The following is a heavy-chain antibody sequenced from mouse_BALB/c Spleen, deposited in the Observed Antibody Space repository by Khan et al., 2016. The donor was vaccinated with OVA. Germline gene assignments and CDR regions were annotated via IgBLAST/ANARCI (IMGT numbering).Heavy chain of an antibody. J-gene: IGHJ4*01. D-gene: IGHD1-1*01. CDR1: GFSLTSYG. Sequence: QVRLQQSGPGLVAPSQSLSITCTVSGFSLTSYGVNWVRQPPGKGLEWLGVIWGDGSTNYHSTLKSRLIISKDNSKRQVFLTLNSLQTDDTATYNCAKFTTDYYSMDYWGQGTSVTVSS. CDR2: IWGDGST. CDR3: AKFTTDYYSMDY. V-gene: IGHV2-3*01.